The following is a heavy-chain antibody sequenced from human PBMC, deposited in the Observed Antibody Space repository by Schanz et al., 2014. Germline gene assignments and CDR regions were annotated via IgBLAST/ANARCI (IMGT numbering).Heavy chain of an antibody. CDR3: ARGGPAYYFDD. CDR2: ISGSGGST. CDR1: GFTFSAYA. Sequence: EVQLAESGGGLVQPGGSLRLSCAASGFTFSAYAMTWVRQIPGKGLEWVSAISGSGGSTYYADSVKGRFTISRDNSKNTVYIQMNSLRAEDTAVYYCARGGPAYYFDDWGQGTLVTVSS. J-gene: IGHJ4*02. V-gene: IGHV3-23*04.